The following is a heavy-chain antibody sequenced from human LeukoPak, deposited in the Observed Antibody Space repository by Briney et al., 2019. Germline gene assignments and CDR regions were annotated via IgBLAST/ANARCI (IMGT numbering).Heavy chain of an antibody. CDR2: ISEGGT. CDR3: ARDLPGSGWAFHF. Sequence: PGGSLRLSCAASGYTFSSFAMSWVRQAPGKGLEWVSSISEGGTFYPDSVRGRFSISRDNSKNTLFLQMNSLRADDTAMYYCARDLPGSGWAFHFWGQATLVTVSS. V-gene: IGHV3-23*01. D-gene: IGHD6-19*01. J-gene: IGHJ4*02. CDR1: GYTFSSFA.